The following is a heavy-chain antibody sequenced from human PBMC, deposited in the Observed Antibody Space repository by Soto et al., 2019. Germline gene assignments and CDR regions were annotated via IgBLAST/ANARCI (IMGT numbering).Heavy chain of an antibody. J-gene: IGHJ4*02. Sequence: EVQLLESGGGLVQPGGSLRLSCAASGFTFSSYAMSWVRQAPGKGLEWVSAISGSGGSTYYADSVKGRFTISRDNSKNTLYLQMNSLRAEDTAVYYCANYRTSVTTRRYFDYWGQGTLVTVSS. CDR2: ISGSGGST. CDR1: GFTFSSYA. CDR3: ANYRTSVTTRRYFDY. V-gene: IGHV3-23*01. D-gene: IGHD4-4*01.